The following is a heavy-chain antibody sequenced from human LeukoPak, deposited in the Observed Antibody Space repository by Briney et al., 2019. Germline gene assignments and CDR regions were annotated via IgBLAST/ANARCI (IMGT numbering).Heavy chain of an antibody. CDR2: INPNSGGT. Sequence: ASVKVSCKASGYTFTGYYMHWVRQAPGQGLEWMGWINPNSGGTNYAQKFQGRVTMTTDTSTSTAYMELRSLRSDDTAVYYCARDRPLTYYDYVWGSYRPYHDAFDIWGQGTMVTVSS. CDR3: ARDRPLTYYDYVWGSYRPYHDAFDI. D-gene: IGHD3-16*02. V-gene: IGHV1-2*02. J-gene: IGHJ3*02. CDR1: GYTFTGYY.